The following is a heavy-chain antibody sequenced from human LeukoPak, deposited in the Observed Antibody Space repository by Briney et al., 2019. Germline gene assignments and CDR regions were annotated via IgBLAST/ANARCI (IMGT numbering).Heavy chain of an antibody. D-gene: IGHD3-10*01. V-gene: IGHV1-18*04. CDR1: GYTFTSYS. CDR3: ASGDYYGSGSYSDY. CDR2: SSAYNGNT. Sequence: ASVKVSCNAAGYTFTSYSISWVRQAPGQRLEWMRWSSAYNGNTNYAQKLQGRVTMTTDTSTSTAYMELRSLRSDDTAVYYCASGDYYGSGSYSDYWGQGTLVRVSS. J-gene: IGHJ4*02.